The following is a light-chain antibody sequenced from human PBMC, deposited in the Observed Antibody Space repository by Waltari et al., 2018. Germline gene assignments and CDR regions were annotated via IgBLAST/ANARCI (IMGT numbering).Light chain of an antibody. Sequence: DIQMTQSPSSLSASVGDRVTITCQASQDISNYLIGYQQKPGKAPKLLIYDASNLETGVPSRFSGSGSGTDFTFTISSLQPEDIATYYCQQYDNLPITFGPGTKVDIK. V-gene: IGKV1-33*01. CDR2: DAS. CDR3: QQYDNLPIT. J-gene: IGKJ3*01. CDR1: QDISNY.